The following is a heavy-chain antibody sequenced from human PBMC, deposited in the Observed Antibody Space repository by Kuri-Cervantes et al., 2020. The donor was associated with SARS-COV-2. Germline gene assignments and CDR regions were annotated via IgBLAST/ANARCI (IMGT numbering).Heavy chain of an antibody. Sequence: GESLKISCAASGFTFSSYSMNWVRQAPGKGLEWVAFVRSDGSNKHYTDSVKGRFTISRDNSKNTLYLQMNSLRPEDTAVYYCAKDDGGSFGLFDNWGQGILVTVSS. CDR1: GFTFSSYS. CDR3: AKDDGGSFGLFDN. J-gene: IGHJ4*02. V-gene: IGHV3-30*02. CDR2: VRSDGSNK. D-gene: IGHD1-26*01.